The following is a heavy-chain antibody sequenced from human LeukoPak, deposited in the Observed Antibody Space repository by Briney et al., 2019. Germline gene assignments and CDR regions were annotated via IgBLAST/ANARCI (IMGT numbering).Heavy chain of an antibody. D-gene: IGHD6-19*01. J-gene: IGHJ4*02. CDR3: ARVGYSSGWLSYYFDY. V-gene: IGHV1-3*01. CDR2: INAGNGNT. CDR1: GYIFTSYA. Sequence: ASVKVSCKASGYIFTSYAMHWVRQAPGQRPEWMGWINAGNGNTKYSQKFQGRVTSTRDTSASTAYMELSSLRSEDTAVYYCARVGYSSGWLSYYFDYWGQGTLVTVSS.